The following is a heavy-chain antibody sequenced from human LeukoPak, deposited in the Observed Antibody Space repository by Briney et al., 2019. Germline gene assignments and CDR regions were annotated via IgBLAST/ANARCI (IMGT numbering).Heavy chain of an antibody. CDR2: IYPGDSDT. Sequence: GESLKISCKGSGYSFTNYWIGWVRQMLGKGLEWMGLIYPGDSDTRYSPSFQGQVTISADKSISTAYLQWSSLMASDTAIYFCARRDKYCTSTGCYKDAFDIWGQGTMVTVSS. CDR3: ARRDKYCTSTGCYKDAFDI. V-gene: IGHV5-51*01. J-gene: IGHJ3*02. D-gene: IGHD2-2*02. CDR1: GYSFTNYW.